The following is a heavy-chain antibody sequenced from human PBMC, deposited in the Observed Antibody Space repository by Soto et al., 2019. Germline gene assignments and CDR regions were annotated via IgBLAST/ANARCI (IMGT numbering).Heavy chain of an antibody. CDR1: GGSISSYY. J-gene: IGHJ3*02. D-gene: IGHD1-26*01. V-gene: IGHV4-59*08. CDR2: IYYSGST. Sequence: QVQLQESGPGLVKPSETLSLTCTVSGGSISSYYWSWIRQPPGKGLEWIGYIYYSGSTNYNPSLKSRVTISLDTSKNQFSLKLSSVTAADTAVYYCARLVGDTVGDAFDIWGQGTMVTVSS. CDR3: ARLVGDTVGDAFDI.